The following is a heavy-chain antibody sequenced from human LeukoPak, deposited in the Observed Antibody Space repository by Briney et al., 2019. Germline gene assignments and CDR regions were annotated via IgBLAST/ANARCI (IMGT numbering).Heavy chain of an antibody. CDR2: IWYDGSNQ. D-gene: IGHD4-17*01. V-gene: IGHV3-33*01. Sequence: GGSLRLSCAASGFTFSSYGMHWVRQAPGKGLEWVAVIWYDGSNQYYADSVKGRFTISRDNAENSLYLQMNSLRDDDTAVYYCARESGDPPLRGLNIWGQGTMVTVSS. CDR3: ARESGDPPLRGLNI. CDR1: GFTFSSYG. J-gene: IGHJ3*02.